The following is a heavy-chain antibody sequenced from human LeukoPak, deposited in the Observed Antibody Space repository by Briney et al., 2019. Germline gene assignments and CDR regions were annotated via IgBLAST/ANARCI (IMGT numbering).Heavy chain of an antibody. CDR3: ARYYYDSSGYYSLIDY. J-gene: IGHJ4*02. CDR1: GYTFTGYY. D-gene: IGHD3-22*01. CDR2: INPNSGGT. V-gene: IGHV1-2*02. Sequence: ASVKVSCKASGYTFTGYYMHWVRQAPGQVLGWMGWINPNSGGTNYAQKFQGRVTMTRDTSISTAYMELSRLRSDDTAVYYCARYYYDSSGYYSLIDYWGQGTLVTVSS.